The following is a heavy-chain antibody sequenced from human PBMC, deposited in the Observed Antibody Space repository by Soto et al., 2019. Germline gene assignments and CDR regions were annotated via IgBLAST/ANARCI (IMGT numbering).Heavy chain of an antibody. D-gene: IGHD2-15*01. CDR2: INPSGGST. CDR3: AREGIEDIVVVVAATSAFDI. CDR1: GYTFTSYY. J-gene: IGHJ3*02. V-gene: IGHV1-46*01. Sequence: GASVKVSCKASGYTFTSYYMHWVRQAPGQGLEWMGIINPSGGSTSYAQKFQGRVTMTRDTSTSTVCMELSSLRSEDTAVYYCAREGIEDIVVVVAATSAFDIWGQGTMVTVSS.